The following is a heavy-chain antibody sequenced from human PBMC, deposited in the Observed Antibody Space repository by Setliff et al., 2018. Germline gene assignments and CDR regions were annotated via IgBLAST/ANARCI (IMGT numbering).Heavy chain of an antibody. CDR1: GGSISSYY. Sequence: LSLTCTVSGGSISSYYWSWIRQPAGKGLEWIGHIYIGGSANYNPSLKSQVTMSIDTSKNQFSLKLNSVTAADMAVYYCAREQWLDPPGYYYMDVWAKGTTVTVSS. CDR2: IYIGGSA. V-gene: IGHV4-4*07. CDR3: AREQWLDPPGYYYMDV. D-gene: IGHD6-19*01. J-gene: IGHJ6*03.